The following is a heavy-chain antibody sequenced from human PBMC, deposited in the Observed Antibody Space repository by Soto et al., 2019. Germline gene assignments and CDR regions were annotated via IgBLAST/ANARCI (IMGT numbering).Heavy chain of an antibody. Sequence: QVHLVQSGAEVKRPGASMKVSCKTSGYTFTGYYMHWVRQAPGQGLEWMGWINPDSGDTNYAQNFQGRVTMTRDTSISTAYMELTRLTSDDTAVYYCAREGLSGTLVVYFDSWGQGTLVTVSS. CDR2: INPDSGDT. D-gene: IGHD1-26*01. CDR1: GYTFTGYY. J-gene: IGHJ4*02. V-gene: IGHV1-2*02. CDR3: AREGLSGTLVVYFDS.